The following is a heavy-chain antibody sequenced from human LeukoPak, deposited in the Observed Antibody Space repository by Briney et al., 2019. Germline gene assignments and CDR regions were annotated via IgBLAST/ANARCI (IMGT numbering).Heavy chain of an antibody. Sequence: GGSLRLSCAASGFTVSDAWMNWVRQVPGKGLEWIGLFKSKTNGGTTDYAAPVKGRFTMSRDDSKNTLYLQMNSLKTEDTAMYYCTTECSGSFSNWGQGILVTVSS. CDR1: GFTVSDAW. J-gene: IGHJ4*02. D-gene: IGHD1-26*01. CDR3: TTECSGSFSN. CDR2: FKSKTNGGTT. V-gene: IGHV3-15*01.